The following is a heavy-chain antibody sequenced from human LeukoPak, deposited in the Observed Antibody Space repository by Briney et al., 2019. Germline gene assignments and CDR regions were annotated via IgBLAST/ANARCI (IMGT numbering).Heavy chain of an antibody. D-gene: IGHD3-22*01. J-gene: IGHJ4*02. V-gene: IGHV3-21*06. CDR3: ARGDSSGYVCDY. Sequence: GGCLRPSCAASGFTSSSYSMNWVRPAPGKGLEWVSSISSSSSYINYADSVKGRFTISRDNAKNSLYVQMDSLRAEDTAVYYCARGDSSGYVCDYWGQGTLVTVSS. CDR2: ISSSSSYI. CDR1: GFTSSSYS.